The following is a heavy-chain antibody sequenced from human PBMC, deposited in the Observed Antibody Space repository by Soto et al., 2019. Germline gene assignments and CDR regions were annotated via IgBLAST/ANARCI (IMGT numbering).Heavy chain of an antibody. V-gene: IGHV3-21*01. Sequence: GGSLRLSCAASGFTFSSYSMNWVRQAPGKGLEWVSSISSSSSYIYYADSVRGRFTISRDNAKNSLYLQMNSLRAEDTAVYYCARDHPRYCSGGSCILDVWGQGTTVTVSS. CDR2: ISSSSSYI. CDR1: GFTFSSYS. D-gene: IGHD2-15*01. J-gene: IGHJ6*02. CDR3: ARDHPRYCSGGSCILDV.